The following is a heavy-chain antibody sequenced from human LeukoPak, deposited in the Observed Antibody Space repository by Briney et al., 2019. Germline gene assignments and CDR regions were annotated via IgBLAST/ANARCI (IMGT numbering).Heavy chain of an antibody. V-gene: IGHV3-7*01. J-gene: IGHJ4*02. CDR1: GLTFSSYW. Sequence: GGSLRLSCAASGLTFSSYWMSWVRQAPGKGLEWVANIKQDGSEKYYVDSVKGRFTISRDNAKNSLYLQMNSLRAEDTAVYYCARAVDYDFWSGYYQATAGSYYFDYWGQGTPVTVSS. CDR2: IKQDGSEK. CDR3: ARAVDYDFWSGYYQATAGSYYFDY. D-gene: IGHD3-3*01.